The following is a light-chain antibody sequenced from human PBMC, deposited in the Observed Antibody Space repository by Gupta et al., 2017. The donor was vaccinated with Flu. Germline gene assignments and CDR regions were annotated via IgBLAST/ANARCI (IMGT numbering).Light chain of an antibody. CDR3: SSYAGSNNFVV. CDR2: EVS. CDR1: SSDVGGYNY. Sequence: QSALTRPPSASRSPAPSVTITCTETSSDVGGYNYVSWYQHHPGKAPKLIIYEVSKRPSGVPDRFSGSKSGTTASLTVSGLQAEDEADYYCSSYAGSNNFVVFGGGTKLTVL. J-gene: IGLJ2*01. V-gene: IGLV2-8*01.